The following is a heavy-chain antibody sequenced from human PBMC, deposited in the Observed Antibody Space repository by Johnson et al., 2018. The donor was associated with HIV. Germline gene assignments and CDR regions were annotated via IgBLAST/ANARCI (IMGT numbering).Heavy chain of an antibody. V-gene: IGHV3-30-3*01. CDR1: GFTFSNYA. Sequence: QVQLVESGGGVVQPGRSLRLSCAASGFTFSNYAMHWVRQAPGKGLEWVAVISYDGSNKYYADSVKGRFTISRDNSKNTLYLQINSLRAEDTAVYYCSRVTHIQLWANDAFDIWGQGTMVIVSS. CDR3: SRVTHIQLWANDAFDI. J-gene: IGHJ3*02. D-gene: IGHD5-18*01. CDR2: ISYDGSNK.